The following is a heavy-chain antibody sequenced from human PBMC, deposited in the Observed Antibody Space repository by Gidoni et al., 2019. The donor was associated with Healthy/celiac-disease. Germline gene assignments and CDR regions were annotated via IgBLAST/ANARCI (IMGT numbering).Heavy chain of an antibody. CDR1: GGSFSGYY. CDR3: ARGLSIAKLVFWYFDL. V-gene: IGHV4-34*01. J-gene: IGHJ2*01. Sequence: QVQLQQWGAGLLKPSATLSLTCAVYGGSFSGYYWSWIRQPPGKGLEWIGEINHSGSTNYNPSLKSRVTISVDTSKNQFSLKLSSVTAADTAVYYCARGLSIAKLVFWYFDLWGRGTLVTVSS. CDR2: INHSGST. D-gene: IGHD2-8*02.